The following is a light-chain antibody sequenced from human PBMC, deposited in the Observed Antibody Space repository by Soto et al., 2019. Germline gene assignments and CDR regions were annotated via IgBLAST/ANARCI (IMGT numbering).Light chain of an antibody. CDR2: GSS. Sequence: DIQMTQSPSSLSASVGDRVTITCRASQGISTWLAWYQQKPEKAPKCLIYGSSELQSGVPSRFSGSGSGTDFTLTISSMQPEDFGTYYCQQSNSYPLTFGGGTKVEIK. J-gene: IGKJ4*01. CDR3: QQSNSYPLT. CDR1: QGISTW. V-gene: IGKV1D-16*01.